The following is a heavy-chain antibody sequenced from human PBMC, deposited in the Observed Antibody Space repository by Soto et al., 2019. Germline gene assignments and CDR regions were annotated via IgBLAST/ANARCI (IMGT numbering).Heavy chain of an antibody. Sequence: ASVKVSCKASGITYTTYAIHWVRQAPGQGLEWMGWINTGNGNTRYSQRFQGRVTLTTDTSANTAYMDLSSLTSENTAVYYCARAISGYVTWGQGTLVTVSS. D-gene: IGHD5-12*01. CDR2: INTGNGNT. CDR3: ARAISGYVT. CDR1: GITYTTYA. J-gene: IGHJ5*02. V-gene: IGHV1-3*04.